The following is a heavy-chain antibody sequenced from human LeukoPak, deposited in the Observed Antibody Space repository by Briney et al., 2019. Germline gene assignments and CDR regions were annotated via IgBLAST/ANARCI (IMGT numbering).Heavy chain of an antibody. D-gene: IGHD1-26*01. CDR1: GFPFSSYE. CDR3: ARDSGSTDEYFQH. V-gene: IGHV3-48*03. Sequence: GGSLRLSCAAPGFPFSSYEMNWVRQAPGKGLEWVSYISSSGSTIYYADSVKGRFPISRDNAKNSLYLQMNSLRAEDTAVYYCARDSGSTDEYFQHWGQGTLVTVSS. J-gene: IGHJ1*01. CDR2: ISSSGSTI.